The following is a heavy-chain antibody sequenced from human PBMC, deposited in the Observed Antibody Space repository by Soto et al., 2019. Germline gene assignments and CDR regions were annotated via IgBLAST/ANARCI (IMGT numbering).Heavy chain of an antibody. CDR1: GGSISSDY. Sequence: SETLSLTCTVSGGSISSDYWSWIRQPAGKGLAWIGRIYTSGSTNYNPSLKSRVTMSVDTSKNQFSLKLSFVTAADTAVYYCARDLPYYDILTGQTMLGMDVWGQGTTVTV. D-gene: IGHD3-9*01. J-gene: IGHJ6*02. V-gene: IGHV4-4*07. CDR2: IYTSGST. CDR3: ARDLPYYDILTGQTMLGMDV.